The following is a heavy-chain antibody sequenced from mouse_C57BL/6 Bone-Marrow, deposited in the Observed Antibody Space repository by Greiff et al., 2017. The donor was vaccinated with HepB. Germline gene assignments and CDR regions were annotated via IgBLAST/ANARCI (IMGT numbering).Heavy chain of an antibody. CDR3: AGVGREGFAY. Sequence: QVQLQEPGAELMKPGASVKLSCKATGYTFTGYWIEWVKQRPGHGLEWIGGMLPGSGSTNYNEKFKGKATFTADTSSNTAYMQLSSLTTEDSASYDCAGVGREGFAYWGQGTRVTVSA. J-gene: IGHJ3*01. CDR2: MLPGSGST. CDR1: GYTFTGYW. D-gene: IGHD4-1*01. V-gene: IGHV1-9*01.